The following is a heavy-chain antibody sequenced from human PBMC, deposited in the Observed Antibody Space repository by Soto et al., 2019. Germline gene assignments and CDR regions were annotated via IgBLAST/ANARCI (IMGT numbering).Heavy chain of an antibody. CDR1: GGNFRSSA. J-gene: IGHJ6*02. V-gene: IGHV1-69*13. Sequence: SVKVSCKASGGNFRSSAISWVRQAPGQGLEWMGGIIPVFGSANYAQKFQGRVTITADESTSTAYMEVSSLRSDDTAVYYCAKELTTVAKVVYYYCGLHVWRQGTTGTVSS. CDR3: AKELTTVAKVVYYYCGLHV. D-gene: IGHD4-17*01. CDR2: IIPVFGSA.